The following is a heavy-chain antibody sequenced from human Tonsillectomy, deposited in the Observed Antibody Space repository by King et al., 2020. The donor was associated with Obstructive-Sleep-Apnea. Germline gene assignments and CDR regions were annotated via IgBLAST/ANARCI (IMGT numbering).Heavy chain of an antibody. D-gene: IGHD6-19*01. J-gene: IGHJ4*02. CDR3: AKDRAAVAGGIDY. Sequence: VQLVESGGGLVQPGGSLRLSCAASGFTFSSYAMTCVRQAPGKGLEWVSTISDSGENTYYAGSVKGRLTVSRDNSKNTLHLQMKSLRTEDTAIYYCAKDRAAVAGGIDYWGQGTVVTVSS. CDR1: GFTFSSYA. CDR2: ISDSGENT. V-gene: IGHV3-23*04.